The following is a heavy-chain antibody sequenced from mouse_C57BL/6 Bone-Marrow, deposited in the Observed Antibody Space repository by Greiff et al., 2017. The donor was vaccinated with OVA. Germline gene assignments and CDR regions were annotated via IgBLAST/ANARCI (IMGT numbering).Heavy chain of an antibody. CDR1: GFNIKDDY. V-gene: IGHV14-4*01. Sequence: EVQLQESGAELVRPGASVKLSCTASGFNIKDDYMHWVKQRPEQGLEWIGWIDPENGDTEYASKFQGKATITADTFSNTAYLQLSSLTSEDTAVYYCTSKGYAMDYWGQGTSVTVSS. J-gene: IGHJ4*01. CDR3: TSKGYAMDY. CDR2: IDPENGDT.